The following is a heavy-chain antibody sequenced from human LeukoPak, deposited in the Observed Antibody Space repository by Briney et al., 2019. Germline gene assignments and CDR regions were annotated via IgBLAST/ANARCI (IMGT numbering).Heavy chain of an antibody. CDR1: GFTFSDAW. CDR3: ATGSFGWGLSYPSRWGAFDI. CDR2: IGSKSDGGTT. V-gene: IGHV3-15*04. J-gene: IGHJ3*02. Sequence: TGGSLRLFCAASGFTFSDAWKNWVPQASGKGLEWVGRIGSKSDGGTTDYAAPVKGRFTISRDDSTKTLYLQMNSLRTEATAVYYCATGSFGWGLSYPSRWGAFDIWGQGTMVTVSS. D-gene: IGHD2-21*01.